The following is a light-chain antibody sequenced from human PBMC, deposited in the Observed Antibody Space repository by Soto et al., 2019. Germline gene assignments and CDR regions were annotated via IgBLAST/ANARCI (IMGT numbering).Light chain of an antibody. CDR3: STWDDSLNGPV. CDR2: SKN. CDR1: SSNFAVNT. Sequence: QSVLTQPPSASGTPGVRVTISCSGSSSNFAVNTVNWYQQVPGTAPKLLIYSKNQRPSGVADRFSASKSVTTASLAISGLQSEDEDEYFCSTWDDSLNGPVFGGGTKLTVL. V-gene: IGLV1-44*01. J-gene: IGLJ3*02.